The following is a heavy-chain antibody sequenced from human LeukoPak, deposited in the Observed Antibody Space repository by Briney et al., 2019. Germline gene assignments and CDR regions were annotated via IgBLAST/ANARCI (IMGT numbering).Heavy chain of an antibody. J-gene: IGHJ4*02. D-gene: IGHD1-1*01. V-gene: IGHV4-39*07. CDR3: ARDRRQRDYFDF. CDR2: IFYSGST. Sequence: SETLSLTCTVSGGSISTSNCYWGWIRQPPGKGLEWIGNIFYSGSTYYSPSLRSRVTISLDTSKNQFSLKLNSVTAADTAVYYCARDRRQRDYFDFWGQGARVSVSS. CDR1: GGSISTSNCY.